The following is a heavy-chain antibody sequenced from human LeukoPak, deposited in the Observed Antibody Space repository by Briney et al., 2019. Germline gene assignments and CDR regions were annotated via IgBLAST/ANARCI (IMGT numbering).Heavy chain of an antibody. V-gene: IGHV3-21*01. CDR3: ARDSPGTTAFDY. Sequence: PGGSLRLSCAASGFTFSRYSMNWVRQAPGKGLEWVSSISSSSSYIYYGDSVKGRFTISRDNAKNSLYLQMNRLGAEDTAGYDCARDSPGTTAFDYWGQGTQVTVSS. CDR2: ISSSSSYI. CDR1: GFTFSRYS. D-gene: IGHD4-17*01. J-gene: IGHJ4*02.